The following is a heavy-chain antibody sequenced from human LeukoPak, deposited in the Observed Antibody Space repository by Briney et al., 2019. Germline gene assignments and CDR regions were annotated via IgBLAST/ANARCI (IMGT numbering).Heavy chain of an antibody. CDR3: ARKSDSLMVRGGDC. V-gene: IGHV3-66*01. CDR1: GFSVGSNF. Sequence: TGGSLRLSCAASGFSVGSNFMTWVRQARGKGLECVSIIYSVGTTYYADSVRGRFTISRDNSKNTLYLQMDSLRVEDTAVYYCARKSDSLMVRGGDCWGQGTLVTVSS. D-gene: IGHD3-10*01. J-gene: IGHJ4*02. CDR2: IYSVGTT.